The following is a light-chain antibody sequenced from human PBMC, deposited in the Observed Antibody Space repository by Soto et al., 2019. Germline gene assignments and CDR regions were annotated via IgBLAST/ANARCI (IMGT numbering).Light chain of an antibody. CDR1: QSVSSSY. CDR2: GAS. Sequence: EGGLTQSTGTLSLSPGERATLSCMASQSVSSSYLAWYQQKPGQAPRLLIYGASSRATGIPDRFSGSGSGTDFTLTISRLEPEDFAVYYCQQYGSSPKTFGQGTMV. V-gene: IGKV3-20*01. J-gene: IGKJ1*01. CDR3: QQYGSSPKT.